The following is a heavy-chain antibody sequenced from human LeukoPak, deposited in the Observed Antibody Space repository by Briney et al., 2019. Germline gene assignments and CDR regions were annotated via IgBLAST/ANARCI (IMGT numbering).Heavy chain of an antibody. V-gene: IGHV3-73*01. CDR3: TRHLGTYYYDSSGYYLDY. Sequence: PSETLSLTCAVYGGSFSGYYWSWIRQPPGKGLEWVGRIRSKANSYATAYAASVKGRFTISRDDSKNTAYLQMNSLKTEDTAVYYCTRHLGTYYYDSSGYYLDYWGQGTLVTVSS. D-gene: IGHD3-22*01. CDR1: GGSFSGYY. J-gene: IGHJ4*02. CDR2: IRSKANSYAT.